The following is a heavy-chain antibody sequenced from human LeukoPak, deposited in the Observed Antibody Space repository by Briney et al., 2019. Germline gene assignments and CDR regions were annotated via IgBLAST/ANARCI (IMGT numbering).Heavy chain of an antibody. V-gene: IGHV3-7*02. CDR2: IKEDGSEK. D-gene: IGHD1-1*01. Sequence: GGSLRLSCAASGFTFSNYWMSWVRQAPGKGLEWVANIKEDGSEKYYVDSVRGRFTISRDNAKNSLSLQMNSLRAEDTAVYFCARSPVLDRNDWSFADWGQGTLVTVSS. J-gene: IGHJ4*02. CDR3: ARSPVLDRNDWSFAD. CDR1: GFTFSNYW.